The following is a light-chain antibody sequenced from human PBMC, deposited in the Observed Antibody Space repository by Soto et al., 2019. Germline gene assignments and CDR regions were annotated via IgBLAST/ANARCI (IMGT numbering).Light chain of an antibody. CDR1: QSVSSN. Sequence: TQSPVTLSVSPGERATLSCRASQSVSSNLAWYQQKLGRAPRLLISGASRRATGIPDRFSGSGSGTDFTLTITSLEPEDFAVYYCQQYGTSPRTFGQGTRLETK. CDR3: QQYGTSPRT. V-gene: IGKV3-20*01. CDR2: GAS. J-gene: IGKJ5*01.